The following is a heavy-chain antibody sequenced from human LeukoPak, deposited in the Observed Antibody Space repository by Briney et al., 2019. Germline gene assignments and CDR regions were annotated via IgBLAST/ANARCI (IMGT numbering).Heavy chain of an antibody. J-gene: IGHJ4*02. V-gene: IGHV4-61*01. CDR1: GGSVSSATYY. D-gene: IGHD5-18*01. CDR2: IYFSGST. CDR3: TSTWIQHWFDY. Sequence: SETLSLTCTVSGGSVSSATYYWTWIRQPPGKGLEWIWHIYFSGSTNYNPSLKSRVTMSVDTSTNQFSLKLNSVTAADTAVYYCTSTWIQHWFDYWGQGTLVTVSS.